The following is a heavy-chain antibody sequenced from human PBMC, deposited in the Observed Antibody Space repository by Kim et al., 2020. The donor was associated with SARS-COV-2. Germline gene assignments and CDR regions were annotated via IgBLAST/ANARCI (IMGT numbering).Heavy chain of an antibody. V-gene: IGHV3-21*01. D-gene: IGHD3-10*01. J-gene: IGHJ3*02. CDR3: ARDRFYGSGSGDAFDI. Sequence: SVKGRFTISRDNAKNSLYLQMNSLRAEDTAVYYCARDRFYGSGSGDAFDIWGQGTMVTVSS.